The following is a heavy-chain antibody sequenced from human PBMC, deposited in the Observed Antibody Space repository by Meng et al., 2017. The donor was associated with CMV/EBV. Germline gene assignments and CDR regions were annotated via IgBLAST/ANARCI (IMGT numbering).Heavy chain of an antibody. Sequence: SPPTLAHTPPHLSVTCTCSVCSLSTSGVGVRWIRQTPGKALEWLAPIYWDDDKRYSPSLKSRLTITKDTSKNQVVLTMTNMDPVDTATYYCAHRGSYGYHGYWGQGTLVTVSS. J-gene: IGHJ4*02. CDR1: VCSLSTSGVG. CDR3: AHRGSYGYHGY. CDR2: IYWDDDK. D-gene: IGHD5-18*01. V-gene: IGHV2-5*02.